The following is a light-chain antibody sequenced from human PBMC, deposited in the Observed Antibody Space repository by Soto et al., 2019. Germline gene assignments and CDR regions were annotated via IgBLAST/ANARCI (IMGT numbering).Light chain of an antibody. CDR1: SSDVGGYNY. CDR3: SSYTGSNDPYV. J-gene: IGLJ1*01. Sequence: QSALTQPPSASGSPGQSVTISCTGTSSDVGGYNYVSWYQQHPGKAPKLMIYEVSKRPSGVPDRFSGSRVGNTASLTVSGLQAEDEADYDCSSYTGSNDPYVFGTGTKVTVL. V-gene: IGLV2-8*01. CDR2: EVS.